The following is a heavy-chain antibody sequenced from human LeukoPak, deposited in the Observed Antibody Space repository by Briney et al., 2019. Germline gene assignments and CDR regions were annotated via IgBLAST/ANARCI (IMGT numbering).Heavy chain of an antibody. J-gene: IGHJ4*02. CDR3: ASNRLSSYDTSSFDY. CDR1: GFTFISYG. V-gene: IGHV3-30*03. Sequence: PGGSLRLSCAASGFTFISYGMHWVRQAPGKGLEWVAVISYDGSNKYYADSVKGRFTISRDNSKDTLYLQMNSLRAEDTAVYYCASNRLSSYDTSSFDYWGQGTLVTVSS. CDR2: ISYDGSNK. D-gene: IGHD3-16*01.